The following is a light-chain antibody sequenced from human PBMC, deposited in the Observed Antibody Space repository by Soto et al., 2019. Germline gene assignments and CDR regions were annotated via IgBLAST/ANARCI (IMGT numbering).Light chain of an antibody. CDR1: QGISSY. J-gene: IGKJ4*01. Sequence: DIQLTQSPSFLSASVGDRVTITCRASQGISSYLAWYQQKPGKAPKLLIYAASTLQSGGPSRFSGSGSGTEVTLTISSLQPEDCATYYCQQLNSYPLTFGGGKKVEIK. V-gene: IGKV1-9*01. CDR3: QQLNSYPLT. CDR2: AAS.